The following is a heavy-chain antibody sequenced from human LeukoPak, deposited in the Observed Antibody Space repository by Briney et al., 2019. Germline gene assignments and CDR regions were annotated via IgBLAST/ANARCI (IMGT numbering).Heavy chain of an antibody. J-gene: IGHJ6*03. Sequence: ASVKVSCKASGYIFTGHYLHWVRQAPGQGLEWMGWINPSSGDTKSIQKFQGRVTMTRDTSISTAYMELSNLRSDDTAVYYCARDRTTMVRGVILGYYYMDVWGKGTTVTISS. CDR1: GYIFTGHY. CDR3: ARDRTTMVRGVILGYYYMDV. CDR2: INPSSGDT. V-gene: IGHV1-2*02. D-gene: IGHD3-10*01.